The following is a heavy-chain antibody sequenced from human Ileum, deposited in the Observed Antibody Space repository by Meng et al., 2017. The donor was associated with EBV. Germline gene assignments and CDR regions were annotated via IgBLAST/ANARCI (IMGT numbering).Heavy chain of an antibody. D-gene: IGHD2-8*01. V-gene: IGHV4-4*02. CDR2: VHHTGRS. Sequence: QGQLDESGAGLVKPSETLSLTCTGSGGPVSTSSWWGWVRQTPEKGLEWIGQVHHTGRSDFNPSLQSRVTMSVDKSKNQFSLNLNSVTAADTAVYYCAKSGLGVWGQGILVTVSS. CDR3: AKSGLGV. CDR1: GGPVSTSSW. J-gene: IGHJ4*02.